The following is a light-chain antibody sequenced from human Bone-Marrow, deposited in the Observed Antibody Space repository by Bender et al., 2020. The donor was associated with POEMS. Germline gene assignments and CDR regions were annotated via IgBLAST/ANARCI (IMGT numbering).Light chain of an antibody. CDR2: NNS. CDR1: SSKFGSYP. CDR3: ATWDDSRNGWV. J-gene: IGLJ3*02. V-gene: IGLV1-44*01. Sequence: QSVLTQPPSASGPPGQRVTISCSGSSSKFGSYPVNWYQQLPGAAPKLVIFNNSQRPSGVPDRFSGSNSGTSASLAISGLLSDDEADFYCATWDDSRNGWVFGGGTKLTVL.